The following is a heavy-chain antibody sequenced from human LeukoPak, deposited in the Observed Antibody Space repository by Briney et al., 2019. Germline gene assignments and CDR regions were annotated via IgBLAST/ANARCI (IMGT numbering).Heavy chain of an antibody. D-gene: IGHD3-10*01. V-gene: IGHV4-59*01. J-gene: IGHJ4*02. CDR3: ARGKVQRVIFDY. CDR2: IYYSGST. CDR1: GGSISSYY. Sequence: PETLSLTCTVSGGSISSYYWSWIRQPPGKGLEWIGYIYYSGSTNYNPPLKSRVTISVDTSKNQFSLKLSSVTAADTAVYYCARGKVQRVIFDYWGQGTLVTVSS.